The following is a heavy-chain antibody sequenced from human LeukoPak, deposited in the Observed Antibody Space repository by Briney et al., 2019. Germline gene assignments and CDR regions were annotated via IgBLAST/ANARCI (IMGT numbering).Heavy chain of an antibody. Sequence: SETLSLTCTVSGGSISSYYWSWIRQPPGKGLEWIGYIYYSGSTNYNPSLKSRVTISVDTSKNQFSLKLSSVTAADTAVYYCARQGENYYDSSGLDYWGQGTLVTVSS. CDR2: IYYSGST. J-gene: IGHJ4*02. D-gene: IGHD3-22*01. CDR3: ARQGENYYDSSGLDY. V-gene: IGHV4-59*08. CDR1: GGSISSYY.